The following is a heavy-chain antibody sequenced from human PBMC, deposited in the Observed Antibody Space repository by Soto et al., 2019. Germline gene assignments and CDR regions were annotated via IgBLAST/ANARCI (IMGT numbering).Heavy chain of an antibody. J-gene: IGHJ4*02. D-gene: IGHD1-26*01. Sequence: QVQLVESGGGVVQPGRSLRLSCAASGFTVSAYTMHCVRQAPGKGLEWVAVISSDGSHKYYADSLKGRFTISRDNSTNTLYLQMNSLRAEDTAVYYCARWEQPLFDYWGQGTLVTVSS. CDR3: ARWEQPLFDY. CDR1: GFTVSAYT. V-gene: IGHV3-30-3*01. CDR2: ISSDGSHK.